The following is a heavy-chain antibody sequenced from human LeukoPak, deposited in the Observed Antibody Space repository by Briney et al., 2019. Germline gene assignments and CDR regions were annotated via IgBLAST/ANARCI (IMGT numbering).Heavy chain of an antibody. V-gene: IGHV4-59*11. Sequence: SETLSLTCTVSGGSISSHYWSWIRQPPGKGLEWIGYIYYSGSTNYNPSLKSRVTISVDTSKNQFSLKLSSVTAADTAVYYCARDLWFGELNWGQGTLVTVSS. CDR1: GGSISSHY. CDR3: ARDLWFGELN. CDR2: IYYSGST. D-gene: IGHD3-10*01. J-gene: IGHJ4*02.